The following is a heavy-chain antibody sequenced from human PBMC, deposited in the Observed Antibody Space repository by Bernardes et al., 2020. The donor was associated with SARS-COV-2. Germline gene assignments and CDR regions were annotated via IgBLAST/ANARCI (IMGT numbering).Heavy chain of an antibody. V-gene: IGHV3-23*01. D-gene: IGHD6-19*01. CDR2: ISGSGGGT. Sequence: GGSLRLSCAASGFTFTRNAMNWVRQAPGKGLEWVSTISGSGGGTYYADSVKGRFTISRDNSMNTLQLQMNSLRAEDTAVYYCAKGVAYGSVWYPLGSFDLWGRGTLVTISS. CDR3: AKGVAYGSVWYPLGSFDL. J-gene: IGHJ2*01. CDR1: GFTFTRNA.